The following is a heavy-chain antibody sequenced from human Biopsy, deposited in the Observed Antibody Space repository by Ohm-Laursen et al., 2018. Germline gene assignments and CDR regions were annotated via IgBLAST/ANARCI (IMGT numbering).Heavy chain of an antibody. CDR2: INHSGGT. V-gene: IGHV4-34*01. D-gene: IGHD3-22*01. J-gene: IGHJ6*02. Sequence: TLSLTCAVYGESFNGYYWSWIRQTPGKGLEWIGEINHSGGTNYNPSLKSRVTISVDTAKNQFSLKVRSVTAADTAVYYCLRGVDYYDPYHYYALDVWGQGTTVTASS. CDR3: LRGVDYYDPYHYYALDV. CDR1: GESFNGYY.